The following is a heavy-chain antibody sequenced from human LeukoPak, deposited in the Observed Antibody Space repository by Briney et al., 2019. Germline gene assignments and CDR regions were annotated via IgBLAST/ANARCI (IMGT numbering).Heavy chain of an antibody. J-gene: IGHJ6*03. CDR1: GFTFSSYG. CDR3: ARGLSNYFYYYYMDV. CDR2: INHSGST. D-gene: IGHD4-11*01. Sequence: GTLRLSCAASGFTFSSYGMSWIRQPPGKGLEWIGEINHSGSTNYNPSLKSRVTISVDTSKNQFSLKLSSVTAADTAVFYCARGLSNYFYYYYMDVWGKGTTVTVSS. V-gene: IGHV4-34*01.